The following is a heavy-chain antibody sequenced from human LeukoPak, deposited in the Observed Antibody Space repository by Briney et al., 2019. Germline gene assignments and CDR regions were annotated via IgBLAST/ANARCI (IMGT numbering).Heavy chain of an antibody. CDR3: ASQDYYASGSYFRWFDP. CDR2: VYYSVSN. V-gene: IGHV4-39*01. CDR1: GGSISSSGYC. J-gene: IGHJ5*02. Sequence: PSETLSLTCTVSGGSISSSGYCWGCIRQPPGKGLEWNVSVYYSVSNYYNPSLKNRVTISVDTSKSQFSLNLSSVTAADTAVYYCASQDYYASGSYFRWFDPWGQGTLVTVSS. D-gene: IGHD3-10*01.